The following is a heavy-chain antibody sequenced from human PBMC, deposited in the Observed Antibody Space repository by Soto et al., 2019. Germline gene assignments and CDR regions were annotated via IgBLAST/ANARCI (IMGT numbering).Heavy chain of an antibody. CDR3: ARQGFGQLHGLVDV. CDR2: INHSGLT. D-gene: IGHD3-10*01. V-gene: IGHV4-59*08. CDR1: GGSITSHY. Sequence: PSETLSLICSVSGGSITSHYCSWFRQPPGKGLEWIGYINHSGLTSYNPSLKSRVTMSVDTSKNHFSLKVNSVTAADTALYYCARQGFGQLHGLVDVWGPGTTVTVSS. J-gene: IGHJ6*02.